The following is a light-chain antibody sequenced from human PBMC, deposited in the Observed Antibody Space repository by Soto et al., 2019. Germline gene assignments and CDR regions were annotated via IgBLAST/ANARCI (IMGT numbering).Light chain of an antibody. Sequence: DIVMPPSPSTLSGSPGQRARLXCTASQTVSNNYLALYQQKPGQAPRLLIYGASNRATGIPDSFSGRGSGTEFTFTISSLQSEDFAVYHCQQDHDWPITFGQGTRLENK. CDR2: GAS. J-gene: IGKJ5*01. CDR1: QTVSNN. V-gene: IGKV3D-15*01. CDR3: QQDHDWPIT.